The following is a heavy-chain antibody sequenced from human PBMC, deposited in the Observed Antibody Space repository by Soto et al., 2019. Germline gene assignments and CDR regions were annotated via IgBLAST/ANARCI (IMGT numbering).Heavy chain of an antibody. Sequence: EVQLVESGGGLVKPGGSLRLSCAASGFTFSSYSMNWVRQAPGKGLEWVSSISSSSSYIYYADSVKGRFTISRDNAKNSRYQHVNSLRAEDTAVYYCAREGIAAALDYWGQGTLVTVSS. CDR1: GFTFSSYS. V-gene: IGHV3-21*01. CDR3: AREGIAAALDY. CDR2: ISSSSSYI. J-gene: IGHJ4*02. D-gene: IGHD6-13*01.